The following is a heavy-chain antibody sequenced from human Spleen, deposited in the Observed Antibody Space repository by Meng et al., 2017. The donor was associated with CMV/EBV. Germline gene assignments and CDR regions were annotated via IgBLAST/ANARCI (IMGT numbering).Heavy chain of an antibody. D-gene: IGHD2-2*01. CDR2: IKKDGSEK. Sequence: GESLKISCTTSGFTFSNYWMTWVRQAPGKGLEWVANIKKDGSEKYYLDSVKGRFTISRDNAKNSLYLQMNSLRAEDTAVYYCASLIVVVPAARESYYYYGMDVWGQGTTVTVSS. V-gene: IGHV3-7*01. CDR3: ASLIVVVPAARESYYYYGMDV. CDR1: GFTFSNYW. J-gene: IGHJ6*02.